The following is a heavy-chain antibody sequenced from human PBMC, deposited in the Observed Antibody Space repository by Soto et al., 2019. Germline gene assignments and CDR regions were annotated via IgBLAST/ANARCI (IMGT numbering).Heavy chain of an antibody. Sequence: QVQLVESGGGVVQPGRSLRLSCAASGFIFSTYGMHWVRQAPGKGLEWLSVISYDGNNKYYADSVTGRFTISRDNSKNKLWLQMDSLRPEDTAVYYCAKALLLTTITTVGDWGQGTLVTVSS. V-gene: IGHV3-30*18. J-gene: IGHJ4*02. CDR3: AKALLLTTITTVGD. CDR1: GFIFSTYG. CDR2: ISYDGNNK. D-gene: IGHD4-17*01.